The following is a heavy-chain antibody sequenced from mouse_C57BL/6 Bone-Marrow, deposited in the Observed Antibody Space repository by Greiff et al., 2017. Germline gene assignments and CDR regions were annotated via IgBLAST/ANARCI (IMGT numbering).Heavy chain of an antibody. Sequence: EVTLMESGGGLVKPGGSLKLSCAASGFTFSSYAMSWVRQTPEKRLEWVATISDGGSYTYYPDNVKGRFTISRDNAKNNLYLQMSHLKSEDTAMYYCARDYYGSTFYWFDYWGQGTTLTVSS. CDR3: ARDYYGSTFYWFDY. J-gene: IGHJ2*01. V-gene: IGHV5-4*01. CDR1: GFTFSSYA. D-gene: IGHD1-1*01. CDR2: ISDGGSYT.